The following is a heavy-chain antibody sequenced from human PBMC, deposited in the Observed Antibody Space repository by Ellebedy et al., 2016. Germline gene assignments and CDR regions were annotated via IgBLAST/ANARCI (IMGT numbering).Heavy chain of an antibody. V-gene: IGHV1-8*01. CDR1: GYTFTSYD. J-gene: IGHJ6*03. Sequence: ASVKVSXXASGYTFTSYDINWVRQATGQGLEWMGWMNPNSGNTGYAQKFQGRVTMTRNTSISTAYMELSSLRSEDTAVYYCARDYYGGNYGYYYMDVWGKGTTATVSS. CDR2: MNPNSGNT. CDR3: ARDYYGGNYGYYYMDV. D-gene: IGHD4-23*01.